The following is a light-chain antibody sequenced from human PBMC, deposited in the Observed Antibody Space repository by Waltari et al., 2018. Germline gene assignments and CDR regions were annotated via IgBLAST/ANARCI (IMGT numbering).Light chain of an antibody. CDR1: QGIFSY. CDR3: QHLYRYPYT. J-gene: IGKJ2*01. V-gene: IGKV1-9*01. CDR2: AAS. Sequence: DIQLTQSPSFLSASVGDSVTITCRASQGIFSYLAWYQQKPGKAPNLLIYAASTLQSGVPSRFSGSGSGTEFTLRISSLQPEDFATYYCQHLYRYPYTFGQGTNLEIK.